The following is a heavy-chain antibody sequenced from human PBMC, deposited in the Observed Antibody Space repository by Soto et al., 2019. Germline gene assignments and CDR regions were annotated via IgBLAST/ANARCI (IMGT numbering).Heavy chain of an antibody. D-gene: IGHD2-15*01. Sequence: EVQLVESGGGLVQPGGSLRLSCAASGFTFSSYWMHWVRQAPGKGPVWVSRISDGSSTDSADSVKGRFTISRDNAKNTLFLQMSSLRVEDTAVYDCARDRILYWDVWGQGTTVTVSS. CDR1: GFTFSSYW. CDR2: ISDGSST. V-gene: IGHV3-74*01. CDR3: ARDRILYWDV. J-gene: IGHJ6*02.